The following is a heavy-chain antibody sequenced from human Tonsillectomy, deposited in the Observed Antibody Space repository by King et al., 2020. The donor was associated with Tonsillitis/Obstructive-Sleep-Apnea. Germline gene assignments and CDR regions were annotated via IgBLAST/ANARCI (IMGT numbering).Heavy chain of an antibody. V-gene: IGHV4-31*03. CDR2: IYYTGST. J-gene: IGHJ3*02. CDR3: ARQPNCSSTSCYLGPTAFDI. CDR1: GGSISSGGYY. Sequence: VQLQESGPGLVKPSQNLSLTCTVSGGSISSGGYYWSWIRQRPGKGLEWVGYIYYTGSTYYNPYLKSRVILLVDTSENQFSLKLSSVTAADTAVYYCARQPNCSSTSCYLGPTAFDIWGQGTMVTVSS. D-gene: IGHD2-2*01.